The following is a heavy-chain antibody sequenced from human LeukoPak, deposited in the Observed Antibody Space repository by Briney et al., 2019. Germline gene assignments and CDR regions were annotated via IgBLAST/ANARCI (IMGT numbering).Heavy chain of an antibody. V-gene: IGHV3-23*01. J-gene: IGHJ4*02. CDR1: GFTFSSYG. CDR3: AKHVRTSVWFFDS. Sequence: GGSLRLSCTASGFTFSSYGLSWVRQAPGKGLEWVSLISGSGLTTDYADSVKGRFTISRDNSKNTLSLQMNSLNADDTAVYYCAKHVRTSVWFFDSWGQGTLVTVSS. CDR2: ISGSGLTT. D-gene: IGHD6-19*01.